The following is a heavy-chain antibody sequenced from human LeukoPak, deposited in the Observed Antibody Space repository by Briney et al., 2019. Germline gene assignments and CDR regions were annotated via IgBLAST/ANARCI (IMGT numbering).Heavy chain of an antibody. CDR1: GGSISSGSYF. J-gene: IGHJ3*02. CDR3: ARQIAVAGEWAFDI. D-gene: IGHD6-19*01. V-gene: IGHV4-39*01. CDR2: INYRGST. Sequence: SETLSLTCTVSGGSISSGSYFWIWIRQPPGMGLEWIGSINYRGSTYYNPSLKSRVTISVDTSKNQFSLKLSSVTAADSALYYCARQIAVAGEWAFDIWGQGTMVTVSS.